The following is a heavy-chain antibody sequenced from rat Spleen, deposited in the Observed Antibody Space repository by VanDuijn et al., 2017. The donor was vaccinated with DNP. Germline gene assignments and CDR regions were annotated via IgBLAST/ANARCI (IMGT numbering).Heavy chain of an antibody. CDR3: TRERQYMFDY. J-gene: IGHJ2*01. D-gene: IGHD1-9*01. CDR2: ISSDGITT. CDR1: GFTFSDQY. V-gene: IGHV5-20*01. Sequence: EVQLVESGGGLVQPGGSLKLSCAASGFTFSDQYMAWVRQAPTEGLEWVAYISSDGITTYYGDSVRGRFTISRDNAKRSLYLQMNSLKSEDSATYYCTRERQYMFDYWGQGVMVTVSS.